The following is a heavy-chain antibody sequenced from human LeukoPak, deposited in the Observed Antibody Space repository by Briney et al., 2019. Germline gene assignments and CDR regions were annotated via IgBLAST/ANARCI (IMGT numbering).Heavy chain of an antibody. CDR1: GYSFTSYW. D-gene: IGHD5-18*01. V-gene: IGHV5-10-1*01. Sequence: GESLKISCKGSGYSFTSYWISWVRQMPGKGLEWMGRIIPSDSHTNISPSFQGHVTISADKSIRTAYLQSSSLKASYTAMYYCARLEVDTAMVYLGPVRSTYYGMDVWGQGTTVTVS. J-gene: IGHJ6*02. CDR2: IIPSDSHT. CDR3: ARLEVDTAMVYLGPVRSTYYGMDV.